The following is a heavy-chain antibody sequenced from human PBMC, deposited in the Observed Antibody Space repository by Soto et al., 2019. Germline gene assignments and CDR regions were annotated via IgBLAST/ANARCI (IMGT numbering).Heavy chain of an antibody. CDR3: TTERRYCSGGSCYNYYYGMDV. Sequence: EVQLVESGGGLVKPGGSLRLSCAASGFTFSNAWMSWVRQAPGKGLEWVGRIKSKTDGGTTDYAAPVKGRFTISRDDSKNTLYLQMNSLKTEDTAVYYCTTERRYCSGGSCYNYYYGMDVWGQGTTVTVSS. CDR2: IKSKTDGGTT. V-gene: IGHV3-15*01. CDR1: GFTFSNAW. D-gene: IGHD2-15*01. J-gene: IGHJ6*02.